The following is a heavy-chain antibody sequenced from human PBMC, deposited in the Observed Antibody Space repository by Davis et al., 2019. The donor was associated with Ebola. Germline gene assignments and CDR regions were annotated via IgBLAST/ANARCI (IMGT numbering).Heavy chain of an antibody. CDR3: ARGTNLDY. CDR2: IHYSGST. J-gene: IGHJ4*02. D-gene: IGHD3-10*01. V-gene: IGHV4-59*08. CDR1: AGSISDYY. Sequence: MPSETLSLTCTVSAGSISDYYWNWIRQTPGKGLEWIGYIHYSGSTNYNPSLKSRVTISVDTSKNQFSLRITSVTAADTAVYFCARGTNLDYWGQGALVTVSS.